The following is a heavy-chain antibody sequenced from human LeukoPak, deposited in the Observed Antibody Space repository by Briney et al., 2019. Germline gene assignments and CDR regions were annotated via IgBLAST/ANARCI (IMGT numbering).Heavy chain of an antibody. Sequence: GASVKVSCKASGYTFTSYAMNWVRQAPGQGLEWMGWINTNTGNPTYAQGFTGRFVFSLDTSVSTAYLQISSLKAEDTAVYYCAREGVGSGYFRAFDIWGQGTMVTVSS. CDR3: AREGVGSGYFRAFDI. CDR2: INTNTGNP. V-gene: IGHV7-4-1*02. D-gene: IGHD3-22*01. J-gene: IGHJ3*02. CDR1: GYTFTSYA.